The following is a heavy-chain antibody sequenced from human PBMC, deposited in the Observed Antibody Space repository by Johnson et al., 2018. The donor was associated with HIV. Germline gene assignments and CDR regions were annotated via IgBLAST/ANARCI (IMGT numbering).Heavy chain of an antibody. CDR3: AKVGRMTTVVTPGDAFDI. D-gene: IGHD4-23*01. CDR1: GFTVSSNE. V-gene: IGHV3-66*02. Sequence: VQLVESGGGVVQPGRSLRLSCAASGFTVSSNEMSWVRQAPGKGLEWVSVIYSGGSTYYADSVKGRFTISRDNSKNTLYVEMNSRRVEDTAVYYCAKVGRMTTVVTPGDAFDIWGQGTKVTVSS. CDR2: IYSGGST. J-gene: IGHJ3*02.